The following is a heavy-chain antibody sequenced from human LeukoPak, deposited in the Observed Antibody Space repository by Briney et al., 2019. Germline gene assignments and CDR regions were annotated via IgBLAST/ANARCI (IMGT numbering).Heavy chain of an antibody. Sequence: GSLRLSCAASGFTFSSYSMNWVRQPPGKGLEWIGQIHHSGSANYNPSLKSRVTISIDTSKNQFSLQLSSVTAADTAIYYCARDVTGMDQWGQGTLVTVSS. CDR2: IHHSGSA. J-gene: IGHJ4*02. V-gene: IGHV4-4*02. CDR3: ARDVTGMDQ. CDR1: GFTFSSYS. D-gene: IGHD1-1*01.